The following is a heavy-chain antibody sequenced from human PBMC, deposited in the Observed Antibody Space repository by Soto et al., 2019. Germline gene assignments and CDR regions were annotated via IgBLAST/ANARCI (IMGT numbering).Heavy chain of an antibody. J-gene: IGHJ3*02. CDR3: TRALNWLGSFVM. Sequence: EVQLVESGGGLVQPGGSLRLSCAASGITGTNYYMGWVRQAPGKGLEWVSLIYSGGGTHYADSVKGRFTISRDNSKNTLYLQMNNLRVEDTAVYYCTRALNWLGSFVMWGQGTMVTVSS. CDR2: IYSGGGT. CDR1: GITGTNYY. D-gene: IGHD3-22*01. V-gene: IGHV3-66*01.